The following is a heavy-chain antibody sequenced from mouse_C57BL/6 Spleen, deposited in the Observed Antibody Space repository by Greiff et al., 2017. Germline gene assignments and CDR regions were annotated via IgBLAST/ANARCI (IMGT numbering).Heavy chain of an antibody. CDR1: GYTFTSYW. CDR3: AMGYYGSSYTFAY. D-gene: IGHD1-1*01. J-gene: IGHJ3*01. Sequence: VQLQQPGAELVKPGASVKVSCKASGYTFTSYWMHWVKQRPGQGLEWIGRIHPSDSDTNYNQKFKGKATLTVDKSSSTAYMQLSSLTSEDSAVYYCAMGYYGSSYTFAYWGQGTLVTVSA. CDR2: IHPSDSDT. V-gene: IGHV1-74*01.